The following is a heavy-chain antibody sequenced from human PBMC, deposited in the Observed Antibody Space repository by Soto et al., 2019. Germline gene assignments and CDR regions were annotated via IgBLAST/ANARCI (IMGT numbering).Heavy chain of an antibody. CDR2: IYHSGST. V-gene: IGHV4-4*02. D-gene: IGHD3-22*01. CDR1: GGSISSSNW. Sequence: SETLSLTCTVSGGSISSSNWWSWVRQPPGKGLEWIGYIYHSGSTTYNPSLKSRVTISVDRSKNQFSLKLSSVTAADTAVYYCATTMTVFGLFDPWGQGTLVTVSS. CDR3: ATTMTVFGLFDP. J-gene: IGHJ5*02.